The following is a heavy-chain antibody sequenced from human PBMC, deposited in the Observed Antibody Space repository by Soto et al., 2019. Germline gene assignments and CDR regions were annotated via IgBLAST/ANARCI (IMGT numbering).Heavy chain of an antibody. V-gene: IGHV5-10-1*01. CDR3: ARQIYDSDTGPNFQYYFDS. Sequence: GESLKISCKVSGYSFAGYWITWVRQKPGKGLEWMGRIDPSDSQTYYSPSFRGHVTISVTKSITTVFLQWSSLRASDTAMYYCARQIYDSDTGPNFQYYFDSWGQGTPVTVSS. D-gene: IGHD3-22*01. CDR1: GYSFAGYW. CDR2: IDPSDSQT. J-gene: IGHJ4*02.